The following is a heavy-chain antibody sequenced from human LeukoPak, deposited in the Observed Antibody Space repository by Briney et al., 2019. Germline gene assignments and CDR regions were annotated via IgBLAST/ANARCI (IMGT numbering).Heavy chain of an antibody. V-gene: IGHV7-4-1*02. J-gene: IGHJ4*02. CDR1: GYHFTSYP. CDR3: ARTTDNKRGIEH. CDR2: INTDTGNP. Sequence: ASVKVSCKTSGYHFTSYPMNWMRQAPGQGLEWVGWINTDTGNPTYAQAFTGRFVFSLDTSVSTAYLYISSLTIEDTAIYYCARTTDNKRGIEHWGQGTLVSVSS. D-gene: IGHD6-13*01.